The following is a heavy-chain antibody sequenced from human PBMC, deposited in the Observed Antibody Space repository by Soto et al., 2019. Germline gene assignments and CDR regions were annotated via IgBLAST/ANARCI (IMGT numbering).Heavy chain of an antibody. Sequence: EVQLVESGGGLVQPGGSLRLSCAASGYPFSRYWLTWVRQAPGKGLEWVANINEDGSETYYLDSVRGRFTTSRNNAENSLFLQMNSLRAEDTAVYYCARRFCSVAACYRAGYRVFDYWGPGTVVTVSS. V-gene: IGHV3-7*01. D-gene: IGHD2-15*01. J-gene: IGHJ4*02. CDR1: GYPFSRYW. CDR2: INEDGSET. CDR3: ARRFCSVAACYRAGYRVFDY.